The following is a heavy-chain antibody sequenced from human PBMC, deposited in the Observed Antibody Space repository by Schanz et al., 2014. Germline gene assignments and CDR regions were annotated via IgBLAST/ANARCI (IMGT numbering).Heavy chain of an antibody. CDR3: ATIGVNDYWRFGLDL. CDR2: IYDSETS. V-gene: IGHV4-59*01. Sequence: WTWIRQPPGKGLEWIGYIYDSETSNSNPYLKSRVTISLDTSKNQFSLKLTSVTAADTAVYYCATIGVNDYWRFGLDLWGQGTTXTVSS. D-gene: IGHD3-16*01. J-gene: IGHJ6*02.